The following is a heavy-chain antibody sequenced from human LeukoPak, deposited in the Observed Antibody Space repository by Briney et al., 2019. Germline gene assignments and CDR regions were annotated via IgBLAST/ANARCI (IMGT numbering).Heavy chain of an antibody. V-gene: IGHV3-11*04. CDR1: GFTFSDYY. CDR3: ASQPVYYYMDV. J-gene: IGHJ6*03. CDR2: ISSSGSTI. Sequence: GGSLRLSCAASGFTFSDYYMNWVRQAPGKGLEWVSYISSSGSTIYYADSVKGRFTISRDNAKNSLYLQMNSLRAEDTAVYYCASQPVYYYMDVWGKGTTVTVSS.